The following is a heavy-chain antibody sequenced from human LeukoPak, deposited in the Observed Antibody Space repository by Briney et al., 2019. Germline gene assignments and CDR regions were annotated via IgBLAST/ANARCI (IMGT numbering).Heavy chain of an antibody. CDR3: ARTEDTSGFDFWVYFDS. D-gene: IGHD6-19*01. Sequence: PSETLSLTCAVHGGSSSGYYWSWIRQPPGEGLELIGEINHRGIINYNPSLKSRVTMSTDTSKTQLSLRLSSVTAADTAVYYCARTEDTSGFDFWVYFDSWGQGTLVTVSS. CDR2: INHRGII. J-gene: IGHJ4*02. CDR1: GGSSSGYY. V-gene: IGHV4-34*01.